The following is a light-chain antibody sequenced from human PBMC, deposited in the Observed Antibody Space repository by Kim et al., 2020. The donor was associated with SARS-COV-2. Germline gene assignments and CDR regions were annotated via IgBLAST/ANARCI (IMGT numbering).Light chain of an antibody. CDR1: MFRSYH. V-gene: IGLV3-19*01. CDR2: GKD. CDR3: NSRVGSGDHYV. J-gene: IGLJ1*01. Sequence: AVGPAVASTCLGDMFRSYHASWYQQKPGQAPVLVIYGKDSRASGVPHRFSSSGSGDTSCWTITGAQAEDEAGYYCNSRVGSGDHYVFGRGTEVTVL.